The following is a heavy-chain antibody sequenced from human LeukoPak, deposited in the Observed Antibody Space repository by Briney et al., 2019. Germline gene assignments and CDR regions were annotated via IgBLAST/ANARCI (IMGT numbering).Heavy chain of an antibody. D-gene: IGHD3-22*01. Sequence: WASVKVSCKASGYTFTSYGISWVRQAPGQGLEWMGWISAYNGNTNYAQKLQGRVTMTTDTSTSTAYMELRSLRSDDTDVYYCARDVFPAYYYDSSGYYHFDYWGQGTLVTVSS. CDR3: ARDVFPAYYYDSSGYYHFDY. J-gene: IGHJ4*02. CDR1: GYTFTSYG. CDR2: ISAYNGNT. V-gene: IGHV1-18*01.